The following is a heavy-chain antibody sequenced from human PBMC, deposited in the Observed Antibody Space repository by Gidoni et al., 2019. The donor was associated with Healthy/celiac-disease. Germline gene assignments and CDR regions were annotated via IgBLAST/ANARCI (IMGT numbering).Heavy chain of an antibody. CDR3: TTDLGSIYCSSTSCYLVDY. V-gene: IGHV3-15*01. Sequence: EVQLVESGGGLVKPGGSLRLSCAASGFTFSNAWMSWVRQAPGKGLEWVGRIKSKTDGGTTDYAAPVKGRFTISRDDSKNTLYLQMNSLKTEDTAVYYCTTDLGSIYCSSTSCYLVDYWGQGTLVTVSS. CDR2: IKSKTDGGTT. CDR1: GFTFSNAW. J-gene: IGHJ4*02. D-gene: IGHD2-2*01.